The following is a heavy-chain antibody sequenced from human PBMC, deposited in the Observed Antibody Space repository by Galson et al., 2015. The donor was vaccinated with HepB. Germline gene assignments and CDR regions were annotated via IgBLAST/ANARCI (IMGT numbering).Heavy chain of an antibody. J-gene: IGHJ6*03. CDR1: GFTFSRYA. CDR3: AKDAVGATTYYYYYYMDV. D-gene: IGHD1-26*01. V-gene: IGHV3-23*01. CDR2: ISGSGGST. Sequence: SLRLSCAASGFTFSRYAMSWVRQAPGKGLEWVPAISGSGGSTYYADSVKGRFTISRDNSKNTLYLQMNSLRAEDTAVYYCAKDAVGATTYYYYYYMDVWGKGTTVTVSS.